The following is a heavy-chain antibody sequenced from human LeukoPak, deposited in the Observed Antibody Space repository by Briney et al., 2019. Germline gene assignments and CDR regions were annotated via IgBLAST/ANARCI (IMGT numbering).Heavy chain of an antibody. CDR1: GGSISSSLYH. V-gene: IGHV4-39*01. D-gene: IGHD6-19*01. J-gene: IGHJ6*03. CDR2: IYYTGTT. CDR3: ARRVGWLAYYYYYMDV. Sequence: SETLSLTCTVSGGSISSSLYHWGWIRQSPGKNLEWLGSIYYTGTTHYNPSLKSRVTISVDTSKNQFSLNLSSVTAADTAVYYCARRVGWLAYYYYYMDVWGKGTTVTVSS.